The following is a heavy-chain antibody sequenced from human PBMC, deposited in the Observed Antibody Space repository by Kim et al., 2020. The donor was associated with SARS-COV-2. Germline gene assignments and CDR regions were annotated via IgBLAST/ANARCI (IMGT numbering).Heavy chain of an antibody. CDR1: GGSISSYY. D-gene: IGHD3-10*01. Sequence: SETLSLTCTVSGGSISSYYWSWIRQPPGKGLEWIGYIYYSGSTNYNPSLKSRVTISVDTSKNQFSLKLSSVTAADTAVYYCAREGGDGSGMGNWFDPWGQGTLVTVSS. J-gene: IGHJ5*02. V-gene: IGHV4-59*01. CDR2: IYYSGST. CDR3: AREGGDGSGMGNWFDP.